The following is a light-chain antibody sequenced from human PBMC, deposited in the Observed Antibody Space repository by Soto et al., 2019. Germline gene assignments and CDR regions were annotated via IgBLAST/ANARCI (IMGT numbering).Light chain of an antibody. CDR2: EVS. V-gene: IGLV2-14*01. Sequence: QSALTQPASVSGSPGQSITISCTGTSSDVGAYNSVCWHQQHPGKAPKLMIYEVSKRPSGVSDRFSASKSGNTASLTISGLQDDDEADYYCSSFTRSDTWVFGGGTKLTVL. CDR3: SSFTRSDTWV. CDR1: SSDVGAYNS. J-gene: IGLJ3*02.